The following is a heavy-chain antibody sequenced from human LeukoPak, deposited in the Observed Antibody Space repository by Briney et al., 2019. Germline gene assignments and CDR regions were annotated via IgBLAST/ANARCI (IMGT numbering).Heavy chain of an antibody. CDR3: ARELVSLGTGYFDL. Sequence: GGSLRLSCEASGFTFGTYGMTWIRQAPGKGLEWVSGITGSSTWTYYADSVRGRFTISRDNSKNTLHLQMNNLTADDTAIYYCARELVSLGTGYFDLWGRGTLVTVSS. D-gene: IGHD7-27*01. CDR1: GFTFGTYG. V-gene: IGHV3-23*01. J-gene: IGHJ2*01. CDR2: ITGSSTWT.